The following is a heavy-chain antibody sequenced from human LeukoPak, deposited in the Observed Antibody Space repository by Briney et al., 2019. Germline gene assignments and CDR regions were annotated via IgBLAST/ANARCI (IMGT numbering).Heavy chain of an antibody. CDR2: INHNGRT. V-gene: IGHV4-34*01. CDR1: GGSFSNSY. Sequence: PSETLSLTCAVSGGSFSNSYWSWIRQPPGKGLEWIGEINHNGRTYYNPSLKSRVTISVDTPKSQFSLKLTSVTAADTAVYYCAKKGGGQLVNTRRWFDPWGQGTRVTVSS. J-gene: IGHJ5*02. D-gene: IGHD6-13*01. CDR3: AKKGGGQLVNTRRWFDP.